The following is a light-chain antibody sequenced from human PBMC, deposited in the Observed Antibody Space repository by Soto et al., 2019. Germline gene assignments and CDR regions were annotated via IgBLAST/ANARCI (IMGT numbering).Light chain of an antibody. J-gene: IGLJ2*01. Sequence: QSVLTQPASVSGSPGQSITISCTGTSSDVGGYNYVSWYQQHPGKAPKLMIYDVSNRPSGVSNRFSGSKSGNTASLTISGLQAEDEADYYCSSYTISNTLHVLFGGGTKLTVL. CDR2: DVS. CDR1: SSDVGGYNY. V-gene: IGLV2-14*01. CDR3: SSYTISNTLHVL.